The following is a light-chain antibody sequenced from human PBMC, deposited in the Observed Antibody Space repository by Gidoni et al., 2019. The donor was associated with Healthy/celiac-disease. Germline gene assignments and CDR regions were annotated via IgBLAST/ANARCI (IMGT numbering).Light chain of an antibody. J-gene: IGLJ1*01. Sequence: SYELTQPLSVSVALGQTARITCGGNNIGIKNVHWSQQKPGQAPVLVIYRDSNRPSGIPERFSGSNSGNTATLTISRAQAGDEADYYCQVWYSSTEVFGTGTKVTVL. CDR2: RDS. CDR1: NIGIKN. CDR3: QVWYSSTEV. V-gene: IGLV3-9*01.